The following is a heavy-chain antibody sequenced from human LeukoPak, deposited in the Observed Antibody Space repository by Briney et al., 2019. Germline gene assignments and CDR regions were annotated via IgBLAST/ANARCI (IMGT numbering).Heavy chain of an antibody. D-gene: IGHD2-21*02. CDR3: ARASPETDQWLSYCGGDCYSSPHFDY. CDR2: IYYSGST. V-gene: IGHV4-59*08. J-gene: IGHJ4*02. Sequence: PSETLSLTCTVSGGSISGYYWSWIRQPPGKGLEWIGYIYYSGSTNYNPSLKSRVTISVDTSKNQFSLKLSSVTAADTAVYYCARASPETDQWLSYCGGDCYSSPHFDYWGQGTLVTVSS. CDR1: GGSISGYY.